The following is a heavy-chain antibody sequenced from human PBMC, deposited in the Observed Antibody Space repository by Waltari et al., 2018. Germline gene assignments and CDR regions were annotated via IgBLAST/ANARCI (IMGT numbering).Heavy chain of an antibody. D-gene: IGHD2-21*01. J-gene: IGHJ4*03. Sequence: QLQLQESGPGLVKPSETLSLTCTVSGGSISSSSYYWGWIRQPPGKGLEWIGSIYYSGSTYYNPSLKSRVTISVDTSKNQFSLKLSSVTAADTAVYYCATAPSGDWAYYFDSWGQGTTVTVSS. V-gene: IGHV4-39*07. CDR1: GGSISSSSYY. CDR3: ATAPSGDWAYYFDS. CDR2: IYYSGST.